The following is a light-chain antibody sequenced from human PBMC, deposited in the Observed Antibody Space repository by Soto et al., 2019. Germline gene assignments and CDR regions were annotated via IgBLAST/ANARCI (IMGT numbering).Light chain of an antibody. CDR3: GSWDSSLSAYV. J-gene: IGLJ1*01. CDR1: SSNIGGNS. Sequence: VLTQPPSVSAAPGQRVTISCSGSSSNIGGNSVSWYQQLPGTAPKLLIYDDDKRPSGIPDRFSGSKSGTSATLGITGFRTGDEADYYCGSWDSSLSAYVFGTGTKVTVL. V-gene: IGLV1-51*01. CDR2: DDD.